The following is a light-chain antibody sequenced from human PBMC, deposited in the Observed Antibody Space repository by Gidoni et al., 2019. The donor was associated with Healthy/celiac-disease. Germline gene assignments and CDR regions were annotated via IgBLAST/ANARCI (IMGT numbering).Light chain of an antibody. V-gene: IGKV3-20*01. CDR1: QSVSSSY. Sequence: EIVLTQSPGTLALSPGERATLSGRASQSVSSSYLAWYQQKPGQAPRLLSYGASSRATGIPDRFSGSGSGTDFTLTISRLEPEDFAVYYCQQYGSSHTFGQGTKLEIK. CDR2: GAS. J-gene: IGKJ2*01. CDR3: QQYGSSHT.